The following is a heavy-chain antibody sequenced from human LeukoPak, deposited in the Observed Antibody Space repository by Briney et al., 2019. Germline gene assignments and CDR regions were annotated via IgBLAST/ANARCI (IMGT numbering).Heavy chain of an antibody. CDR1: GGSISSYY. J-gene: IGHJ4*02. CDR3: ARAEGSIAAAVDY. CDR2: IYYSGST. Sequence: SETLSLTCTVSGGSISSYYWSWIRQPPGKGQEWIGYIYYSGSTNYNPSLKSRVTISVDTSKNQFSLKLSSVTAADTAVYYCARAEGSIAAAVDYWGQGTLVTVSS. D-gene: IGHD6-13*01. V-gene: IGHV4-59*01.